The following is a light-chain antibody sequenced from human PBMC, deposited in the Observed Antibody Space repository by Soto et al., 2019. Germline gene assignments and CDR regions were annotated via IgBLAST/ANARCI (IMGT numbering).Light chain of an antibody. Sequence: EIVLTQCPGTLPLSPGERATLSCRASQSVTSSYLSWYQQIPGQAPRLLIYGASSRATGIPDRFSGSGSGTDFSLTISRLEPEDFAVYYCQQYGSSPRTFGQGTKVDIK. J-gene: IGKJ1*01. CDR3: QQYGSSPRT. V-gene: IGKV3-20*01. CDR1: QSVTSSY. CDR2: GAS.